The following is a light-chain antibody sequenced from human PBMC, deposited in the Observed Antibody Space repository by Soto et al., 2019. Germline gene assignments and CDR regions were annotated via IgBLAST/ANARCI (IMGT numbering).Light chain of an antibody. V-gene: IGKV1-39*01. CDR1: QSISSY. CDR3: QQSYSTPVT. Sequence: DIQTTQSPSSLSASVGDRVSITCRASQSISSYLNWYQQKPWKAPKLLIYAASSLQSGVPSRFSGRGSGTDFNPTISIFEPEDCANYYCQQSYSTPVTFGQGTKVEIK. CDR2: AAS. J-gene: IGKJ1*01.